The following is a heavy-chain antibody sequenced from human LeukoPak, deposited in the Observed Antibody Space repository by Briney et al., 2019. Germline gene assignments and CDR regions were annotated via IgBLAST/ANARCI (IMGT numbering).Heavy chain of an antibody. J-gene: IGHJ6*02. D-gene: IGHD3-10*01. CDR2: IYYSGST. CDR3: ARALGSGPYYYYGMDV. V-gene: IGHV4-30-4*01. CDR1: GGSISSGDYY. Sequence: PSQTLSLTCTVSGGSISSGDYYWSWIRQPPGKGLEWIGYIYYSGSTYYNPSLKSRVTISVDTSKNQFSLKLSSVTAVDTAVYYCARALGSGPYYYYGMDVWGQGTTVTVSS.